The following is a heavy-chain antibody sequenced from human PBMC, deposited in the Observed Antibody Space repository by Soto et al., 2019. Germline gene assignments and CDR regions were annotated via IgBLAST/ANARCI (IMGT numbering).Heavy chain of an antibody. J-gene: IGHJ4*02. V-gene: IGHV1-8*01. Sequence: ASVKVSCKASGYTFTSYDINWVRQATGQGLEWMGWMNPNSGNTGYAQKLQGRVTMTRNTSISTAYMELSSLRSEDTAVYYCARGERYYDFWSGYPDYWGQGTLVTVSS. D-gene: IGHD3-3*01. CDR3: ARGERYYDFWSGYPDY. CDR2: MNPNSGNT. CDR1: GYTFTSYD.